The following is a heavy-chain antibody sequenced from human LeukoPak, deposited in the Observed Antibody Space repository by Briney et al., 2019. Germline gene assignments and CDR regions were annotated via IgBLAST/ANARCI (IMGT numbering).Heavy chain of an antibody. CDR2: ISYDGTIE. V-gene: IGHV3-30-3*01. Sequence: GGSLRLSCVASGFTFTDYIMHWVRQAPGKGLEWVTVISYDGTIEYYADSVKGRFTISKDNSKNRLYLQMNSLRTEDTAVYFCARGGQQMSDAMDVWGQGTTVTVSS. J-gene: IGHJ6*02. D-gene: IGHD6-13*01. CDR3: ARGGQQMSDAMDV. CDR1: GFTFTDYI.